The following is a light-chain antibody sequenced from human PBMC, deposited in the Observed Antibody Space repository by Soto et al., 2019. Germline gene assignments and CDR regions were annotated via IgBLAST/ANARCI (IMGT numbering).Light chain of an antibody. V-gene: IGLV1-44*01. CDR3: VAWDDSLNGHV. J-gene: IGLJ1*01. CDR1: SSNMGTNT. CDR2: VND. Sequence: SVLTKPPSASGTPGQRVTISCSGGSSNMGTNTASWYQQVPGTAPKVLIYVNDQRPSGVPDRFSGSNSGTSASLAISGLQPGDEAEYYCVAWDDSLNGHVFGTGTKVTVL.